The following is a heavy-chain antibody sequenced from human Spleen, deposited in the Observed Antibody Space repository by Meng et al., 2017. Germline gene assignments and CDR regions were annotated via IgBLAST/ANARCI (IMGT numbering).Heavy chain of an antibody. J-gene: IGHJ5*02. CDR3: AKDTAVREEEVRYSNSPFDP. D-gene: IGHD6-13*01. CDR1: GFTFFSYN. CDR2: ISGDGDST. V-gene: IGHV3-23*01. Sequence: GESLKISCAASGFTFFSYNMNWVRQAPGKGLEWVSGISGDGDSTYYADSVKGRFTISRDNSKNTLYLQMNSLRAEDTAVYYCAKDTAVREEEVRYSNSPFDPWGQGTLVTVSS.